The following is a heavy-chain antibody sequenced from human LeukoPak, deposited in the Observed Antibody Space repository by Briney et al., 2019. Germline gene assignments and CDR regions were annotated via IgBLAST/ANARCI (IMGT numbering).Heavy chain of an antibody. D-gene: IGHD3-10*01. Sequence: SQTLSLTCAISGDSVSSNSAAWNWIRQSPSRGLEWLGRTYYRSKWYNDYAVSVISRITINPDTSKNQFSLQLNSVTPEDTAVYYCARSRDSYYYGSGSSYYFDYWGQGTLVTVSS. CDR2: TYYRSKWYN. CDR3: ARSRDSYYYGSGSSYYFDY. CDR1: GDSVSSNSAA. J-gene: IGHJ4*02. V-gene: IGHV6-1*01.